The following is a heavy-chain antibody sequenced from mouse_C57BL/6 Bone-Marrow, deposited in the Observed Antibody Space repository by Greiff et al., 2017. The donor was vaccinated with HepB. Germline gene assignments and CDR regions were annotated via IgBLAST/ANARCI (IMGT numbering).Heavy chain of an antibody. Sequence: QVQLKQSGPELVKPGASVKISCKASGYAFSSSWMNWVKQRPGKGLEWIGRIYPGDGDTNYNGKFKGKATLTADKSSSTAYMQLSSLTSEDSAVYYCARSPTIVTSYYAMDYWGQGTSVTVSS. J-gene: IGHJ4*01. D-gene: IGHD2-5*01. CDR2: IYPGDGDT. V-gene: IGHV1-82*01. CDR3: ARSPTIVTSYYAMDY. CDR1: GYAFSSSW.